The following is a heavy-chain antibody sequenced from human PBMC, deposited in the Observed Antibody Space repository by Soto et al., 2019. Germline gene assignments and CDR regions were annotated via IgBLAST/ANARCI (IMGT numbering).Heavy chain of an antibody. V-gene: IGHV4-59*08. D-gene: IGHD3-16*01. CDR3: AKVGGGGPVTAAIGRFDS. J-gene: IGHJ4*02. CDR1: GGSISSYY. Sequence: SETLSLTCTVSGGSISSYYWSWIRQPPGKGLEWIGYIYYSGSTNYNPSLKSRVTISVDTSKNQFSLKLRSVTAADTAMYYCAKVGGGGPVTAAIGRFDSWGQGTQVTVSS. CDR2: IYYSGST.